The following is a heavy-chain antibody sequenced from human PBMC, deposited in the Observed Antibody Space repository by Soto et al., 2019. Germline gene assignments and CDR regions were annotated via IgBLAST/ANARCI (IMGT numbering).Heavy chain of an antibody. CDR2: ISYDGSNK. J-gene: IGHJ6*01. V-gene: IGHV3-30*18. Sequence: QVQLVESGGGVVQPGRSLRLSCAASGFTFSSYGMHWVRQAPGKGLEWVAVISYDGSNKYYADSVKGRFTISRDNSKNTLYLQMNSLRAEDTAVYYCAKVLRFLEWLWEDYYYGMDVW. D-gene: IGHD3-3*01. CDR1: GFTFSSYG. CDR3: AKVLRFLEWLWEDYYYGMDV.